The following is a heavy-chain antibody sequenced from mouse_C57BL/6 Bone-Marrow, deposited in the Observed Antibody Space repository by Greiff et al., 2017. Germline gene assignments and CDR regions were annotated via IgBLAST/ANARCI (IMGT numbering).Heavy chain of an antibody. CDR1: GYTFTSYT. CDR3: ASPSTVVAYYFDD. V-gene: IGHV1-4*01. Sequence: VQLQQSGAELARPGASVKMSCKASGYTFTSYTMHWVKQRPGQGLEWIGYINPSSGYTKYNQKFKDKATLTADKSSSTAYMQLSSLTSEDSAVYYCASPSTVVAYYFDDWGQGTTLTVSS. D-gene: IGHD1-1*01. J-gene: IGHJ2*01. CDR2: INPSSGYT.